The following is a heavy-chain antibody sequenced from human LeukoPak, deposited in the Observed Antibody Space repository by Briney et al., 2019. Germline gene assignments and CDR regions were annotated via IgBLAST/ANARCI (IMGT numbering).Heavy chain of an antibody. V-gene: IGHV1-46*01. J-gene: IGHJ6*02. D-gene: IGHD5-18*01. Sequence: ASAKVSCKASGYTFTSYYMHWVRQAPGQGLEWMGIINPSGGSTSYAQKFQGRVTMTRDTSTSTVYMELSSLRSEDTAVYYCARQRLIQLWLRAPYGMDVWGQGTTVTVSS. CDR1: GYTFTSYY. CDR2: INPSGGST. CDR3: ARQRLIQLWLRAPYGMDV.